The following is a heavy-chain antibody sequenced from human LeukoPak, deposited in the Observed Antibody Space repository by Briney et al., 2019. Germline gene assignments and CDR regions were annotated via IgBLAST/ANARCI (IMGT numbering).Heavy chain of an antibody. J-gene: IGHJ6*02. V-gene: IGHV4-39*01. CDR3: ARHVVATMKWSGYYYYGMDV. CDR1: GGSISSSSYY. D-gene: IGHD5-12*01. CDR2: IYYSGST. Sequence: PSETLSLTCTVSGGSISSSSYYWGWIRQPPGKGLEWIGSIYYSGSTYYNPFLKSRVTISVDTSKNQFSLKLSYVTGADTAVYYCARHVVATMKWSGYYYYGMDVWGQGTTVTVSS.